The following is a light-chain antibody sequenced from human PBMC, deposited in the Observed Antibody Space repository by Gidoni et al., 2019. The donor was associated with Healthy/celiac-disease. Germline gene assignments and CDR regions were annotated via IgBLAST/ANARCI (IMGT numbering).Light chain of an antibody. Sequence: DIEMTQYPSSLSSSVGDRVTITCRASQSISSYLNWSQQKPGKAPKLLIYAASSLHSGVPSRLSGSGSWTDFTLTIISLQPEDFSAFYCQQSYSTPPWTFGQGTKVEIK. CDR2: AAS. V-gene: IGKV1-39*01. J-gene: IGKJ1*01. CDR1: QSISSY. CDR3: QQSYSTPPWT.